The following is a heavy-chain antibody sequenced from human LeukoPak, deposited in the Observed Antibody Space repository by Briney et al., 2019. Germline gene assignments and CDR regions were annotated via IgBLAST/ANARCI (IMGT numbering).Heavy chain of an antibody. CDR3: AKGGSNNWSFDN. J-gene: IGHJ4*02. Sequence: GGSLRLSRAASGFTFTRYSMTWVRQAPGKGLQWVAYIRYDGRNKYSADSVKGRFTIYRDNSKSTLYLQMNSLRPEDTAVYYCAKGGSNNWSFDNWGQGTLVTVSS. CDR1: GFTFTRYS. CDR2: IRYDGRNK. D-gene: IGHD1-1*01. V-gene: IGHV3-30*02.